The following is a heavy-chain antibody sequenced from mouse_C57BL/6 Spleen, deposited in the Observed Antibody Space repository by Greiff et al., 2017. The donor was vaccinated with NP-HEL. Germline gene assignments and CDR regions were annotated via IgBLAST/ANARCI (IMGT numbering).Heavy chain of an antibody. CDR1: GYAFSSSW. Sequence: QVQLQQSGPELVKPGASVKISCKASGYAFSSSWMNWVKQRPGKGLEWIGRIYPGDGDTNYNGKFKGKATLTADKSSSTAYMQLSSLTSEDSAVYFCARRKDYKMDYWGQGTSVTVSS. V-gene: IGHV1-82*01. CDR2: IYPGDGDT. CDR3: ARRKDYKMDY. J-gene: IGHJ4*01. D-gene: IGHD2-12*01.